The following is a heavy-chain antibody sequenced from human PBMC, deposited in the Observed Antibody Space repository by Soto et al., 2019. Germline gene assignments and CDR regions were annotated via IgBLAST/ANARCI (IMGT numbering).Heavy chain of an antibody. CDR1: GFSLITVGMC. D-gene: IGHD6-19*01. J-gene: IGHJ1*01. Sequence: GSGPTLVNPTHPLTLTCTFSGFSLITVGMCVRWIRQPPGNALEWLAVIDWDDDKEYSTCQKTRLTISKDTSKNQVVLTMTKIDPVDTATYYRARMSPSSGWYRRYFQDWGQGTLVTVSS. CDR2: IDWDDDK. CDR3: ARMSPSSGWYRRYFQD. V-gene: IGHV2-70*01.